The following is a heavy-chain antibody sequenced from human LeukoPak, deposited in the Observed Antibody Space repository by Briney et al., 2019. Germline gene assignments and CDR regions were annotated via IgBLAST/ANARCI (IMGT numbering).Heavy chain of an antibody. CDR1: GFTFSSYA. Sequence: AGGSLRLSCAASGFTFSSYAMSWVRLAPGKGLEWVSGISNSGGSTYYADSVKGRFTISRDNSKNTLYLQMNSLRAEDTAVYYCAREGDSSGYSYSRYWGQGTLVTVSS. V-gene: IGHV3-23*01. J-gene: IGHJ4*02. CDR2: ISNSGGST. CDR3: AREGDSSGYSYSRY. D-gene: IGHD3-22*01.